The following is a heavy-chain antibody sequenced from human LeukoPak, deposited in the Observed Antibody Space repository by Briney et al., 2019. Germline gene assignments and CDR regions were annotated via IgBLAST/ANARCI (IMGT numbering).Heavy chain of an antibody. Sequence: EPSETLSLTCAVYGGSFSGYYWSWIRQPLGKGLEWIGEINHSGSTNYNPSLKSRVTISVDTSKNQFSLKLSSVTAADTAVYYCAGYREYWDWHFDLWGKGTTVTISS. CDR1: GGSFSGYY. CDR3: AGYREYWDWHFDL. J-gene: IGHJ6*04. CDR2: INHSGST. D-gene: IGHD3/OR15-3a*01. V-gene: IGHV4-34*01.